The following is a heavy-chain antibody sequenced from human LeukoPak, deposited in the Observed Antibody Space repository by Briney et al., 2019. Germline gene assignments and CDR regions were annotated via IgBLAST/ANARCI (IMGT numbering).Heavy chain of an antibody. CDR1: AGSISSYC. V-gene: IGHV4-59*01. CDR2: IYYSGSN. D-gene: IGHD6-13*01. J-gene: IGHJ4*02. CDR3: AGVTGYRRECYFHY. Sequence: PSETLSLICTVSAGSISSYCRSWIRQPPGKGLEWIGYIYYSGSNNYNPSLKSRLPISVETSKNEFSLKLRSVTATNTAVYYCAGVTGYRRECYFHYWGQESLVTVSS.